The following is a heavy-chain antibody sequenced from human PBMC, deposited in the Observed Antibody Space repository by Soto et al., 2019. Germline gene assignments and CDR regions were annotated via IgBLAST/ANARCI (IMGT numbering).Heavy chain of an antibody. V-gene: IGHV4-4*02. J-gene: IGHJ4*02. CDR2: IYHSGST. CDR3: ARLVGIAAAGTGFDY. Sequence: PSETLSLTCAVSGGSISSSNWWSWVRQPPGKGLEWIGEIYHSGSTNYNPSLKSRVTISVDTSKNQFSLKLSSVTAADTAVYYCARLVGIAAAGTGFDYWGQGTLVTVSS. CDR1: GGSISSSNW. D-gene: IGHD6-13*01.